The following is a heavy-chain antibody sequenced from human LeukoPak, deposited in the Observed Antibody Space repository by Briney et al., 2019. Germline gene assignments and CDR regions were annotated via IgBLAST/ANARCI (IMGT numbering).Heavy chain of an antibody. CDR2: IYYSGST. CDR1: GGSISSYY. CDR3: ARGAGAFDY. D-gene: IGHD3-10*01. J-gene: IGHJ4*02. Sequence: SETLSLTSTVSGGSISSYYWSWIRQPPGKGLEWIGYIYYSGSTNYNPSLKSRVTISVDTSKNQFSLKLSSVTAADTAVYYCARGAGAFDYWGQGTLVTVSS. V-gene: IGHV4-59*08.